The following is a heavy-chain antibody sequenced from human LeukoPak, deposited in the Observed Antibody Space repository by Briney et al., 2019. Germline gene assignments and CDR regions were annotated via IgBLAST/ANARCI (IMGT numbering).Heavy chain of an antibody. CDR3: ARGRYGSGSTI. D-gene: IGHD3-10*01. CDR1: GGSISSYY. J-gene: IGHJ4*02. CDR2: IYYSGST. V-gene: IGHV4-59*08. Sequence: KPSEILSLTCTVSGGSISSYYWSWIRQPPGKGLEWIGYIYYSGSTNYNPSLKSRVTISVDTSKNQFSLKLSSVTAADTAVYYCARGRYGSGSTIWGQGTLVTVSS.